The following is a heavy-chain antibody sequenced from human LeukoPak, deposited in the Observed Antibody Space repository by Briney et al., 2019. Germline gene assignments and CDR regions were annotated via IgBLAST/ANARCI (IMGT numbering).Heavy chain of an antibody. CDR1: GGSFSGYY. D-gene: IGHD5-18*01. V-gene: IGHV4-34*01. Sequence: PSETLSLTCAVYGGSFSGYYWSWIRQPPGKGLEWIGEINHSGSTNYNPSLKSRVTRSVDTSKNQFSLKLSSVTAADTAVYYCARGYSYGYNVDPWGQGTLVTVSS. J-gene: IGHJ5*02. CDR2: INHSGST. CDR3: ARGYSYGYNVDP.